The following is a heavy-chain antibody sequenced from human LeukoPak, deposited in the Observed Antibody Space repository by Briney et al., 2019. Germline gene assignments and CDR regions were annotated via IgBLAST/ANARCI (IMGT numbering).Heavy chain of an antibody. CDR3: ARGDSSGWPYFDY. V-gene: IGHV4-59*01. J-gene: IGHJ4*02. D-gene: IGHD6-19*01. Sequence: SETLSLTCTVSGGSISSYNWSWIRQPPGKGLEWIGYIYRSGNTNYNPSLRSRVTISLDTSKNQFSLKLSSVTAADTAVYYCARGDSSGWPYFDYWGQGALVTVSS. CDR1: GGSISSYN. CDR2: IYRSGNT.